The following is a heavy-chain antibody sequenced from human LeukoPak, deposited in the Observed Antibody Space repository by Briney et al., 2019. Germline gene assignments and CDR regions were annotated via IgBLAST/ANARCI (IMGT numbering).Heavy chain of an antibody. CDR2: ISGSGGST. D-gene: IGHD3-10*01. CDR3: AKFLSRRFGESTDY. CDR1: GFTFSSYA. Sequence: GGSLRLSCAASGFTFSSYAMSWVRQAPGKGLEWVSAISGSGGSTYYADSVKGRFTISRDDSKNTLYLQMNSLRAEDTAVYYCAKFLSRRFGESTDYWGQGTLVTVSS. V-gene: IGHV3-23*01. J-gene: IGHJ4*02.